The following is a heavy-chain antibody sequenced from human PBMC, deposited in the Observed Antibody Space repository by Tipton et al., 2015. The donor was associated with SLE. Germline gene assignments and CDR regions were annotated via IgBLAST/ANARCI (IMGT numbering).Heavy chain of an antibody. D-gene: IGHD6-13*01. CDR1: GGSISSHY. CDR2: IYYSGST. V-gene: IGHV4-59*11. J-gene: IGHJ4*02. Sequence: TLSLTCTVSGGSISSHYWSWIRQPPGKGLEWIGYIYYSGSTNYNPSLKSRVTISVDTSKNQFSLKLSSVTAADTAVFYCARDYELQLVGHFDYWGQGTLVTVSS. CDR3: ARDYELQLVGHFDY.